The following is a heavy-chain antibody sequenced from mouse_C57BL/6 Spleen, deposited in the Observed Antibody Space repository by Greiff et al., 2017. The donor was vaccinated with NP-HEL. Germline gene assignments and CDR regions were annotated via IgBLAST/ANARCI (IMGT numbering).Heavy chain of an antibody. V-gene: IGHV1-26*01. J-gene: IGHJ4*01. CDR2: INPNNGGT. D-gene: IGHD3-2*02. Sequence: VQLKQSGPELVKPGASVKISCKASGYTFTDYYMNWVKQSHGKSLEWIGDINPNNGGTSYNQKFKGKATLTVDKSSSTAYMELRSLTSEDSAVYYCARGSSGYVRGAMDYWGQGTSVTVSS. CDR3: ARGSSGYVRGAMDY. CDR1: GYTFTDYY.